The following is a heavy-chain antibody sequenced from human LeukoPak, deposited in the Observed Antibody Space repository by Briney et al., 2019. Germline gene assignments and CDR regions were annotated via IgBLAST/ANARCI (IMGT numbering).Heavy chain of an antibody. V-gene: IGHV3-7*01. D-gene: IGHD1-26*01. J-gene: IGHJ4*02. CDR1: GFAFSSYW. CDR2: IKQDGGEK. CDR3: ARLGGSYYTY. Sequence: PGGSLRPSCVASGFAFSSYWMSWVRQAPGKGLEWVANIKQDGGEKYYVDSVKGRFTISRDNAKNSLFLQMNSLRVEDTAVYYCARLGGSYYTYWGQGTLVTVSS.